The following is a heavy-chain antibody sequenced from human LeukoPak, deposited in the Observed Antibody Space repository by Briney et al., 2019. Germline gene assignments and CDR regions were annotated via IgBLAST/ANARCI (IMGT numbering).Heavy chain of an antibody. CDR2: IRSKAYGGTT. D-gene: IGHD5-18*01. Sequence: PGGSLRLSCTASGFTFGDYAMSWVRQAPGKGLEWVGFIRSKAYGGTTEYAASVKGRFTISRDDSKGIAYLQMNSLKTEVTAVYYCTRASAWTAAMVYYWGQGTLVTVSS. V-gene: IGHV3-49*04. CDR1: GFTFGDYA. CDR3: TRASAWTAAMVYY. J-gene: IGHJ4*02.